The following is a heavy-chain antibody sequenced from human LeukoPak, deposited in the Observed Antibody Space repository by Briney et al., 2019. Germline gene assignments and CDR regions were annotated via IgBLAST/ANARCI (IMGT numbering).Heavy chain of an antibody. V-gene: IGHV4-61*02. CDR1: GGSISSGSYY. J-gene: IGHJ5*02. Sequence: PSETLSLTCTVSGGSISSGSYYWSWIRQPAGKGLEWIGRIYTSGSTNYNPSLKSRVTISVDTSKNQFSLKLSSVTAADTAVYYCASGDILIRGVIDSWGQGTLVTVSS. CDR3: ASGDILIRGVIDS. CDR2: IYTSGST. D-gene: IGHD3-10*01.